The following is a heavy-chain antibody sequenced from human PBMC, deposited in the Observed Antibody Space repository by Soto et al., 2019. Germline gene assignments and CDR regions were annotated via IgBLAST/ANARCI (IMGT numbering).Heavy chain of an antibody. V-gene: IGHV3-23*01. CDR3: AKDRLELTPYYYYYMGV. D-gene: IGHD1-7*01. J-gene: IGHJ6*03. CDR1: GFTFSSYA. Sequence: PGGSLRLSCAASGFTFSSYAMSWVRQAPGKGLEWVSAISGSGGSTYYADSVKGRFTISRDNSKNTLYLQMNSLRAEDTAVYYCAKDRLELTPYYYYYMGVWGKGTTVTVSS. CDR2: ISGSGGST.